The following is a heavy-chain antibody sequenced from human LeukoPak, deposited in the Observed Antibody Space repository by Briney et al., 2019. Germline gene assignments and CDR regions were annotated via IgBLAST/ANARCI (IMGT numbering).Heavy chain of an antibody. CDR2: INWNSGSI. V-gene: IGHV3-9*01. CDR3: ARDPVDV. Sequence: PGRSLRLSCAASGFTFDDYAMHWVRQAPGKGLEWVSGINWNSGSIGYADSVKGRFTISRDNAKNTLYLQMNSLRAEDTAVYYCARDPVDVWGKGTTVTVSS. J-gene: IGHJ6*04. CDR1: GFTFDDYA.